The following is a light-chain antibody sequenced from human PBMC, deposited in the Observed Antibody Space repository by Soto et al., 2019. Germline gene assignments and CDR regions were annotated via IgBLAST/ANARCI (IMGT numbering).Light chain of an antibody. Sequence: QSALTQPPSASGSPGQSVTISCTGTSSDVGGYNYVSWYQQHPGKAPKLMIYEVTKRPSGVPDRFSGSKSGNTASLTVSGLQAEDEADYYCSTSAGSHHFAVFGSGTKLTFL. CDR3: STSAGSHHFAV. V-gene: IGLV2-8*01. CDR1: SSDVGGYNY. CDR2: EVT. J-gene: IGLJ1*01.